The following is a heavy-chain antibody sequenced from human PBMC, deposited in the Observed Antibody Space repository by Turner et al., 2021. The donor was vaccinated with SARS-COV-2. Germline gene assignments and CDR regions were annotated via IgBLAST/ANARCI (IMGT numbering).Heavy chain of an antibody. CDR1: GVTVSSNY. V-gene: IGHV3-53*01. Sequence: EVQLVASGGGLIQPVGSLRPSCAASGVTVSSNYMSWVRQAPGKGLEWVSVIYSGGSTYYADSVKGRFTISRDNSKNTLYLQMNSLRAEDTAVYYCARDLMEVGGMDVWGQGTTVTVSS. CDR3: ARDLMEVGGMDV. D-gene: IGHD3-3*01. J-gene: IGHJ6*02. CDR2: IYSGGST.